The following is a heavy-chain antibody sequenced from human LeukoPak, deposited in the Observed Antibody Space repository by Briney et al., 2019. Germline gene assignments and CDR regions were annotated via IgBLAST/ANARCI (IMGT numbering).Heavy chain of an antibody. CDR3: ARQVLGSWFDP. V-gene: IGHV5-51*01. CDR2: IYPGDSDT. D-gene: IGHD2-15*01. Sequence: GAFLEISYTGSGYSFSSYWIGWVRAMPGKGLEWMGIIYPGDSDTRYSPSFQGKVTISADKSISTAYLQWSSLKASDTAMYYCARQVLGSWFDPWGQGTLVTVSS. J-gene: IGHJ5*02. CDR1: GYSFSSYW.